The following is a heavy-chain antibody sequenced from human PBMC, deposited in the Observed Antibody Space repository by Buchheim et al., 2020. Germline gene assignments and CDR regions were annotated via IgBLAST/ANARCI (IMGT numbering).Heavy chain of an antibody. CDR2: ISHDGKVI. J-gene: IGHJ5*02. V-gene: IGHV3-30*04. Sequence: QVHLVESGGGEVQPGGSLRLSCGASGFTFNIHAMHWVRLAPGKGLEWMTSISHDGKVIFYTDSVKGRFTISRDNSKNMLYLHMNGLRPDDTAVYYCATNPYREYWFDPWGQGTL. CDR3: ATNPYREYWFDP. CDR1: GFTFNIHA.